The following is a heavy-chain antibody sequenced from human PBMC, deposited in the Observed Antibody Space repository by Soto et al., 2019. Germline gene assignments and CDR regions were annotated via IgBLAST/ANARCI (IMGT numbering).Heavy chain of an antibody. Sequence: EVELLESGGGLVQPGGSLRLSCAASGFIFSNYAMFWVRQAPGKGLDWVSTIYAGGGTTYYAESVKGRFTISRDNSNNRLYLQLNNLRAEDTAVYFCAKDLIRGDGYVDFDYWGQGTQVTVSS. CDR2: IYAGGGTT. CDR1: GFIFSNYA. V-gene: IGHV3-23*01. J-gene: IGHJ4*02. CDR3: AKDLIRGDGYVDFDY. D-gene: IGHD3-10*01.